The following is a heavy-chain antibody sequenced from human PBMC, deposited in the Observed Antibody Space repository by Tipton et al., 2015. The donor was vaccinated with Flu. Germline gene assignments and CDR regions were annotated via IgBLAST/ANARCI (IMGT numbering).Heavy chain of an antibody. CDR3: ARVSPRRVTAIVVVMLPEGYFDY. D-gene: IGHD3-22*01. J-gene: IGHJ4*02. CDR1: GGSFSGYY. Sequence: TLSLTCSVYGGSFSGYYWTWIRQPPGKGLEWIGEINHSGSTHYNSSLKSRVSMSVDSSKNQFSLHLSSVTAADTAVYYCARVSPRRVTAIVVVMLPEGYFDYWGQGTLVTVPS. V-gene: IGHV4-34*01. CDR2: INHSGST.